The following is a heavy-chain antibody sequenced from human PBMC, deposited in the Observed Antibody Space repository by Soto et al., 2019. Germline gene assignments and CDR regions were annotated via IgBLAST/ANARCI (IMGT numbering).Heavy chain of an antibody. CDR1: GFTLSRYA. D-gene: IGHD1-1*01. J-gene: IGHJ4*02. CDR2: FRTRGAGGTT. Sequence: AGSLRLSCAASGFTLSRYAMSWVRQALGKGLEWVSGFRTRGAGGTTYYAASGKGRFTTSRDNSKNMLFLQMNSLRAEHTAIYSCAKKVNSGPASQYCDYCGQGTLVTAPQ. CDR3: AKKVNSGPASQYCDY. V-gene: IGHV3-23*01.